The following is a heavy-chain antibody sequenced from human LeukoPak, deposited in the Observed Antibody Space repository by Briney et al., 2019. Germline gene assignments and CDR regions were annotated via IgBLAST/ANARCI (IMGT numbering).Heavy chain of an antibody. CDR2: ISAYNGNT. V-gene: IGHV1-18*01. Sequence: GSVKVSCKASGYTFSAYGISWVRQAPGQGLEWMGWISAYNGNTNYAQKLQGRVTMTTDTSTSTAYMELRGLRSDDTAVYYCARRSSGSEFDYWGQGTLVTVSS. CDR1: GYTFSAYG. CDR3: ARRSSGSEFDY. J-gene: IGHJ4*02. D-gene: IGHD3-22*01.